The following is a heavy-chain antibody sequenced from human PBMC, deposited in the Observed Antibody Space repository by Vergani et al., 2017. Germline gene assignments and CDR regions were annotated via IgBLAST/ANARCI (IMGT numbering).Heavy chain of an antibody. CDR2: ISADNGNT. V-gene: IGHV1-18*04. D-gene: IGHD2-2*01. CDR3: ARDPDIVIVPAAPYYYYYYGMDG. Sequence: QVQLVQSGAEVKKPGASVKVSCKASGYTFTSYGISWVRQAPGQGLEWMGWISADNGNTNYAQKLQGRVTMTTDTSTSTAYMELRSLRSDDTAVYYCARDPDIVIVPAAPYYYYYYGMDGWGEGTTVTVSS. J-gene: IGHJ6*04. CDR1: GYTFTSYG.